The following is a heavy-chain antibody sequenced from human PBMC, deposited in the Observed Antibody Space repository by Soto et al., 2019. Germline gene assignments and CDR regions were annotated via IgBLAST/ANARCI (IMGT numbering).Heavy chain of an antibody. V-gene: IGHV4-39*01. Sequence: SATLSLTCTVSGGSISSSSYYWGWIRQPPGKGLEWIGSIYYSGSTYYNPSLKSRVTISVDTSKNQFSLKLSSVTAADTAVYYCATLRAMIVVDYWGQGTLVTVSS. CDR1: GGSISSSSYY. CDR3: ATLRAMIVVDY. CDR2: IYYSGST. D-gene: IGHD3-22*01. J-gene: IGHJ4*02.